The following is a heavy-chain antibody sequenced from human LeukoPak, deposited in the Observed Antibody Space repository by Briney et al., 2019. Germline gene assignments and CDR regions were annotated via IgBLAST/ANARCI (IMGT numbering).Heavy chain of an antibody. V-gene: IGHV1-69*06. D-gene: IGHD6-13*01. CDR2: IIPIFGTA. CDR3: ARGLPRIAAPGT. J-gene: IGHJ5*02. Sequence: SVKVSCKASGGTFSSYAISWVRQAPGQGLEWMGRIIPIFGTANYAQKFQGRVTITADKSTSTAYMELSSLRSEDTAVYYCARGLPRIAAPGTWGQGTLVTVSS. CDR1: GGTFSSYA.